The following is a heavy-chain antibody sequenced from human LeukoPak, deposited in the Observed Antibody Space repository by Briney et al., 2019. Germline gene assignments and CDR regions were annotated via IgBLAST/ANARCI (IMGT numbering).Heavy chain of an antibody. J-gene: IGHJ4*02. CDR2: IYYSGST. CDR1: GGSISSSSYY. Sequence: SETLSLTCTVSGGSISSSSYYWGWIRQPPGKGLEWIGSIYYSGSTYYNPSLKSRVTISVDTSKNQFSPKLTSVTAADTAVYYCARVRGYCSSTICYRYYFDYWGQGTLVTVSS. V-gene: IGHV4-39*07. CDR3: ARVRGYCSSTICYRYYFDY. D-gene: IGHD2-2*01.